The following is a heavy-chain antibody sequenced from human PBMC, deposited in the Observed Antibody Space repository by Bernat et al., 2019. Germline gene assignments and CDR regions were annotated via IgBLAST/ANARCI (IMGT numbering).Heavy chain of an antibody. CDR1: GFTFSSYA. CDR2: ISYDGSNK. Sequence: QVQLVESGGGVVQPGRSLRLSCAASGFTFSSYAMHWVRQAPGKGLEWVAVISYDGSNKYYADSVKGRFTISSDNSKNTLYLQMNSLRAEDTAVYYCARGSHRPTWIQDYYYGMDVWGQGTTVTVSS. J-gene: IGHJ6*02. V-gene: IGHV3-30-3*01. CDR3: ARGSHRPTWIQDYYYGMDV. D-gene: IGHD5-18*01.